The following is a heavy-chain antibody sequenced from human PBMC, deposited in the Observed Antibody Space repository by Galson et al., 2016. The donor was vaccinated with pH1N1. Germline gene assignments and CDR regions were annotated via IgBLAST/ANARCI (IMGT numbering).Heavy chain of an antibody. V-gene: IGHV5-51*01. D-gene: IGHD6-6*01. CDR3: ARHQSSSDDYFFYNMDV. CDR2: VYPGDSDT. CDR1: GYTFSSYW. Sequence: QSGAEVKKPGESLRISCQGSGYTFSSYWIAWVRQMPGKGLEWMGIVYPGDSDTRYNPSFKGQVTISVDKSISTAYLQWSSLKASDSAIYFCARHQSSSDDYFFYNMDVWGQGTTVTVSS. J-gene: IGHJ6*02.